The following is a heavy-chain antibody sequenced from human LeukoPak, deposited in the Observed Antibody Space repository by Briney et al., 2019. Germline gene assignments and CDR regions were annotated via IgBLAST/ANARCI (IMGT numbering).Heavy chain of an antibody. CDR1: GFTYSSYG. D-gene: IGHD3-22*01. Sequence: GGSLRLXCAASGFTYSSYGMHWVRQAPGKGLESVAVIWYDGSNKYYADSVKGRFTISRDNSKNTLYLQMNGLRAEDTAVYYCAKDSTMIVVVYYFDYWGQGTLVTVSS. J-gene: IGHJ4*02. CDR2: IWYDGSNK. CDR3: AKDSTMIVVVYYFDY. V-gene: IGHV3-33*06.